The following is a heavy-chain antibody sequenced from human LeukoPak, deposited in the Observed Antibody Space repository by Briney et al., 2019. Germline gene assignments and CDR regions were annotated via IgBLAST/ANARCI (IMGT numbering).Heavy chain of an antibody. D-gene: IGHD1-14*01. CDR1: GGSISSGGYY. Sequence: SSQTLSLTCTVSGGSISSGGYYWSWIRQHPGKGLEWIGYIYYSGSTYYNPSLKSRVTISVDTSKNQFSLKLSSVTAADTAVYYCARGDGSGYDYYGMDVWGKGTTVTVSS. CDR3: ARGDGSGYDYYGMDV. J-gene: IGHJ6*04. V-gene: IGHV4-31*03. CDR2: IYYSGST.